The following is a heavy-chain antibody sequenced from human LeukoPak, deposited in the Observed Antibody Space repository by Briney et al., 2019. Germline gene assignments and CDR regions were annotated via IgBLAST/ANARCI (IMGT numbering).Heavy chain of an antibody. D-gene: IGHD3-16*01. J-gene: IGHJ4*02. CDR3: AKGPGLYSYFDY. Sequence: GGSLRLSCAASGFTFSDHYMDWVRQAPGKGLEWVSAISGSGGSTYYADSVKGRFTISRDNSKNTLYLQMNSLRAEDTAVYYCAKGPGLYSYFDYWGQGTLVTVSS. CDR2: ISGSGGST. CDR1: GFTFSDHY. V-gene: IGHV3-23*01.